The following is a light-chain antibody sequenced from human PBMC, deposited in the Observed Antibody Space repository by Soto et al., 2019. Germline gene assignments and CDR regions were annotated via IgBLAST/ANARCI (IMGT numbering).Light chain of an antibody. J-gene: IGLJ2*01. Sequence: QSVLTQPPSASGTPGQRVTISCSGSSSNIGSNYVYWYQQLPGTAPKLLIYRNNQRTSGVPDRFSGSKSGTSASLAISGLRSEDEADYYCAAWDDSRVVFGGGTKLTVL. CDR3: AAWDDSRVV. V-gene: IGLV1-47*01. CDR1: SSNIGSNY. CDR2: RNN.